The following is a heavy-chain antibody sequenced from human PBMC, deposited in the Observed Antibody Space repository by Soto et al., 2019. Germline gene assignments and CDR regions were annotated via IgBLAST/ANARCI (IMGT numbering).Heavy chain of an antibody. CDR2: IWYDGSNK. V-gene: IGHV3-33*01. J-gene: IGHJ6*02. CDR3: ARDRRGYSSGWYKAYYYYGMDV. CDR1: GFTFTSYG. Sequence: GGSLTLSCAASGFTFTSYGMHWVRQAPGKGLEWVAVIWYDGSNKYYADSVKGRFTISRDNSKNTLYLQMNSLRAEDTAVYYCARDRRGYSSGWYKAYYYYGMDVWGQGTTVTVSS. D-gene: IGHD6-19*01.